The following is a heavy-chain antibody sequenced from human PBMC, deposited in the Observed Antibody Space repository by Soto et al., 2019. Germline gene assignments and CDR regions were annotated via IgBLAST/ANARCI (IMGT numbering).Heavy chain of an antibody. Sequence: ASVKVSCKASGYTFTSYAMHWVRQAPGQRLEWMGWINAGNGNTKYSQKFQGRVTITRDTSASTAYMELSSLRSEDTALYYCARAYFDWLLPLGAFDIWGQGTMVTVSS. CDR1: GYTFTSYA. CDR3: ARAYFDWLLPLGAFDI. D-gene: IGHD3-9*01. J-gene: IGHJ3*02. CDR2: INAGNGNT. V-gene: IGHV1-3*01.